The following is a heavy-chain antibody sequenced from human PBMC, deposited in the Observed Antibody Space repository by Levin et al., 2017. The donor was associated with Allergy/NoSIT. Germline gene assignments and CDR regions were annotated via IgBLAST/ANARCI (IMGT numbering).Heavy chain of an antibody. V-gene: IGHV5-51*01. D-gene: IGHD2-21*02. Sequence: GESLKISCKGSGYIFTTFWIHWVRQMPGSGLDWMGTINPGDSETRYSPSSQGQVTISVDKSINTAYLQWSNLKASDTAMYYCARAPTAQGSDSWGQGTLVTVSS. CDR1: GYIFTTFW. CDR3: ARAPTAQGSDS. J-gene: IGHJ4*02. CDR2: INPGDSET.